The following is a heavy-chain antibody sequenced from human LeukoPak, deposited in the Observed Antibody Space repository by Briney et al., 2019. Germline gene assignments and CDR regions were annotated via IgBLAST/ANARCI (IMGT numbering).Heavy chain of an antibody. CDR2: ISSSSSTI. J-gene: IGHJ4*02. CDR3: ARGSESYGDYTGDY. Sequence: GGSLRLSCAASGFTFSSYSMNWVRQAPGKGLEWVSYISSSSSTIYYADSVKGRFTISRDNGKNSLYLQMNNLRDEDTAVYYCARGSESYGDYTGDYWGQGTLVTVSS. CDR1: GFTFSSYS. V-gene: IGHV3-48*02. D-gene: IGHD4-17*01.